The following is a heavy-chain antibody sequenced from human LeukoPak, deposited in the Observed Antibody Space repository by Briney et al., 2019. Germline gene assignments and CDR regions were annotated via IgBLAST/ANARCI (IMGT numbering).Heavy chain of an antibody. Sequence: GGSLRLSCAASGFTFSSYGMHWVRQAPGKGLEWVAFIRYDGSNKYYADSVKGRFTISRDNSKNTLYLQMNSLRAEDTAVYYCAKGSVHCSSTSCYSWNWYCDLWGRGTLVTVSS. V-gene: IGHV3-30*02. J-gene: IGHJ2*01. CDR2: IRYDGSNK. D-gene: IGHD2-2*01. CDR1: GFTFSSYG. CDR3: AKGSVHCSSTSCYSWNWYCDL.